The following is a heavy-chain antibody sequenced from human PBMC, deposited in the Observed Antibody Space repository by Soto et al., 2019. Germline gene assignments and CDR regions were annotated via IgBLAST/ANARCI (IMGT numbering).Heavy chain of an antibody. D-gene: IGHD4-17*01. J-gene: IGHJ2*01. CDR1: RYTFTSYG. V-gene: IGHV1-18*01. CDR2: IRVYNGAT. CDR3: AKTYGDFYWYFDL. Sequence: QAQLVQSGTEVKRPGASVKVSGKASRYTFTSYGISWVRQAPGQGLEWLGWIRVYNGATNYAEKLQGRVTVTIDPSANTAYMELRNLRSDDTAVYFCAKTYGDFYWYFDLWGRGTLVTVSS.